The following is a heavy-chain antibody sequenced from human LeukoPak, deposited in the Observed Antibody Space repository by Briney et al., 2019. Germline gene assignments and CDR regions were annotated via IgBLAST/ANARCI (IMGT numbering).Heavy chain of an antibody. V-gene: IGHV3-15*01. D-gene: IGHD5-18*01. J-gene: IGHJ4*02. CDR1: GFTFSNAW. CDR2: IKSKTDGGTT. Sequence: GGSLRLSCAASGFTFSNAWMSWVRQAPGKGLEWVGRIKSKTDGGTTDYAAPVKGRFTISRDDSKNTLYLQMNSLKTEDTAVYYCTTCDPNTAMLNFDYWGQGTLVTVSS. CDR3: TTCDPNTAMLNFDY.